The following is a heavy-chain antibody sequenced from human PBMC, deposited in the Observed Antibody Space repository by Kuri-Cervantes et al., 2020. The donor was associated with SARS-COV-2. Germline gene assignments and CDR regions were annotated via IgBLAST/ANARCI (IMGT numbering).Heavy chain of an antibody. CDR1: GFTFTSSA. J-gene: IGHJ6*02. Sequence: SVKVSCKASGFTFTSSAVQWVRQARGQRLEWIGWIVVGSGNTNYAQKFQERVTITRDMSTSTAYTELSSPRSEDTAVYYCAADPRDVVVPASRYYYGMDVWGQGTTVTVSS. D-gene: IGHD2-2*01. CDR3: AADPRDVVVPASRYYYGMDV. V-gene: IGHV1-58*01. CDR2: IVVGSGNT.